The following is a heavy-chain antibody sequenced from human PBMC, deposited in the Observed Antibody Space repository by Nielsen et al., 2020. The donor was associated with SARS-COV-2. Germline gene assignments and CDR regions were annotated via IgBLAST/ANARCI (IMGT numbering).Heavy chain of an antibody. J-gene: IGHJ4*02. D-gene: IGHD5-12*01. CDR2: IWYDGSNK. CDR1: GFTFDDYA. Sequence: GESLKISCAASGFTFDDYAMHWVRQAPGKGLEWVAVIWYDGSNKYYADSVKGRFTISRDNSKNTLYLQMNSLRAEDTAVYYCARERVVAIDYWGQGTLVTVSS. CDR3: ARERVVAIDY. V-gene: IGHV3-33*08.